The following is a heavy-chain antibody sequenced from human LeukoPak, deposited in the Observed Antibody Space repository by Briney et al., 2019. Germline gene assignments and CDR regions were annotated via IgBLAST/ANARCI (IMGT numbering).Heavy chain of an antibody. J-gene: IGHJ6*02. CDR1: GGSISSYY. CDR2: IYYSGST. V-gene: IGHV4-59*01. CDR3: AREQEYGMDV. Sequence: SETPSLTCTVSGGSISSYYWSWIRQPPGKGLEWIGYIYYSGSTNYNPSLKSRVTISVDTSKNQFSLKLSSVTAADTAVYYCAREQEYGMDVWGQGTTVTVSS.